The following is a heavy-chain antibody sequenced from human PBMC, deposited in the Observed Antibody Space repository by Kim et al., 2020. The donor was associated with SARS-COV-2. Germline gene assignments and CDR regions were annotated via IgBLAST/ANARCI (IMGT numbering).Heavy chain of an antibody. V-gene: IGHV3-49*02. CDR3: TRELLWFGELLGAFDI. J-gene: IGHJ3*02. D-gene: IGHD3-10*01. Sequence: SVKGRFTISRDDSKSIAYLQMNSLKTEDTAVYYCTRELLWFGELLGAFDIWGQGTMVTVSS.